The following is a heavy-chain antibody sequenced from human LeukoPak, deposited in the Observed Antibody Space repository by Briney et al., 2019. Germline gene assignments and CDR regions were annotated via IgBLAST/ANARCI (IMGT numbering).Heavy chain of an antibody. D-gene: IGHD4/OR15-4a*01. CDR3: ARGPSPDYART. Sequence: PSQNLSLTCTVSGGSISSGDYYWSCIRQHPGKGLVWIGYIYYSGSTYYNPSLKSRVTISVDTSKNQFSLKLSSVTAADTAVYYSARGPSPDYARTWGQGTLVTVSS. V-gene: IGHV4-31*03. CDR1: GGSISSGDYY. CDR2: IYYSGST. J-gene: IGHJ5*02.